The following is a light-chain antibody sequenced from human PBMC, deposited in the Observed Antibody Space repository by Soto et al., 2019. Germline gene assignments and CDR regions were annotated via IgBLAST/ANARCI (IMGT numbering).Light chain of an antibody. J-gene: IGKJ1*01. Sequence: DIQMTQSPSTLSASVGDRFTITCRASQSISDWLAWYQQKPGKVPQLLIYGASRLESGVPSRFSGRGSGTEFTLTIGGLQPDDFATYYCQHYNAFPWPFGQGTKVDIK. CDR2: GAS. CDR1: QSISDW. V-gene: IGKV1-5*01. CDR3: QHYNAFPWP.